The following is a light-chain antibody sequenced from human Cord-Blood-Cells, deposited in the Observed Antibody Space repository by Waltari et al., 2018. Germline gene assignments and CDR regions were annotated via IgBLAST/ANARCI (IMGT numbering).Light chain of an antibody. CDR1: SSDVGGYNY. J-gene: IGLJ1*01. CDR2: DVS. V-gene: IGLV2-11*01. CDR3: CSYAGSYTYV. Sequence: QSALTQPRSVSGSPGPSAPISCTGTSSDVGGYNYVSWYQQHPGKAPKLMIYDVSKRPSGVPDRFSGSKSGNTASLTISGLQAEDEADYYCCSYAGSYTYVFGTGTKVTVL.